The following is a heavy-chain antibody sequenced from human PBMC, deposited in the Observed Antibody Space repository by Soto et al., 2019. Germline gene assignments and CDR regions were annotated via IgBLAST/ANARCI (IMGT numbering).Heavy chain of an antibody. D-gene: IGHD3-10*01. CDR2: ISGSGGST. Sequence: GGSLRLSCAASGFTFSSDAMSWVRQAPGKGLEWVSAISGSGGSTYYADSVKGRFTISRDNAKNTLYLQMNSLRAEDTAVYYCARGKGYGSGSYYYYYYYMDVWGKGTTVTVSS. J-gene: IGHJ6*03. CDR3: ARGKGYGSGSYYYYYYYMDV. V-gene: IGHV3-23*01. CDR1: GFTFSSDA.